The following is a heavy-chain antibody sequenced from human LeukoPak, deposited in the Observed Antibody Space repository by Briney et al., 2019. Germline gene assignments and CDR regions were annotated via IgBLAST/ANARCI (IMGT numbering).Heavy chain of an antibody. CDR2: MNPSGST. CDR3: ARGRQDVTMIVVVMTAVSYYLDV. CDR1: GGSFSGYY. J-gene: IGHJ6*03. V-gene: IGHV4-34*01. D-gene: IGHD3-22*01. Sequence: SETLSLTCAVYGGSFSGYYWTWIRQTPEKGLEWIGEMNPSGSTNYNPSLKSRVTISVDTSKNQFSLELSSVTAADAAVYYCARGRQDVTMIVVVMTAVSYYLDVWGKGTAVTVS.